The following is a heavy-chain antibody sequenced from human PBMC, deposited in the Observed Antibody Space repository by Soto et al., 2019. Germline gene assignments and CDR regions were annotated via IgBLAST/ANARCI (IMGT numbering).Heavy chain of an antibody. D-gene: IGHD6-6*01. CDR1: GFSLSTSGVG. CDR2: IYWDDDK. J-gene: IGHJ4*02. Sequence: QITLKESGPTLVKPTQTLTLTCTFSGFSLSTSGVGVGWIRQPPGKALEWLAFIYWDDDKRYSPSLRGRLTSGHYTSDVLVVLIMTTTDPVGTATYYCAWSSSMAARMGFDYGGQGTLVTVSS. V-gene: IGHV2-5*02. CDR3: AWSSSMAARMGFDY.